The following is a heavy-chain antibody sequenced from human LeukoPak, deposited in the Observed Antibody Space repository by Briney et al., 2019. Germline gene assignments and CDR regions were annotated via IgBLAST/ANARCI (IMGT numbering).Heavy chain of an antibody. CDR1: GFTFSSYS. CDR3: ARAAFRSSGWYPIDY. Sequence: GGSLRLSCAASGFTFSSYSMNWVRQAPGKGLEWVSAISSSSRYIYYADSVKGRFTISRDNAKNSLYLQMNSLRAQDTAVYYCARAAFRSSGWYPIDYWGQGSLVTVSS. J-gene: IGHJ4*02. CDR2: ISSSSRYI. V-gene: IGHV3-21*01. D-gene: IGHD6-19*01.